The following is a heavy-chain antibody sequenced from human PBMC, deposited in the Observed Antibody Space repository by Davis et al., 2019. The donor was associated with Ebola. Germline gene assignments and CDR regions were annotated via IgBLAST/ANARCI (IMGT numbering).Heavy chain of an antibody. CDR3: ARIDRRTTVTTRY. CDR2: IYPGDSDT. V-gene: IGHV5-51*01. D-gene: IGHD4-17*01. CDR1: GYTFSNYW. J-gene: IGHJ4*02. Sequence: GESLKISCQASGYTFSNYWIGWVRQMPGKGLEWMGIIYPGDSDTRYSPSFQGQVTISADKSISTAYLQWSSLKASDIAMYYCARIDRRTTVTTRYWGQGTLVTVSS.